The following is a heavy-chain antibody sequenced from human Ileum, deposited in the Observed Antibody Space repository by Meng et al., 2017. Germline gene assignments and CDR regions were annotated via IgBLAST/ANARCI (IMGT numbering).Heavy chain of an antibody. CDR1: GGSISSSNW. CDR2: IYHSGST. V-gene: IGHV4-4*02. CDR3: ASLRYNWNYSADY. Sequence: GQLEESGPGLVKPSGTLSLPCAVSGGSISSSNWWSWVRQPPGKGLEWIGEIYHSGSTNYNPSLKSRVTISVDKSKNQFSLKLSSVTAADTAVYYCASLRYNWNYSADYWGQGTLVTVSS. D-gene: IGHD1-7*01. J-gene: IGHJ4*02.